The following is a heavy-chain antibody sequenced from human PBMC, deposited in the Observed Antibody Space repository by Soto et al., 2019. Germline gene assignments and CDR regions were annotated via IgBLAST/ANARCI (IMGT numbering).Heavy chain of an antibody. CDR3: ARSSVHIAAAGRLDL. J-gene: IGHJ5*02. CDR1: GFAFRSHA. Sequence: PGGSLRLSCTASGFAFRSHAMQWVRQAPGKGLEWVAVISSDGATKYVADSLKGRFTISRDNFESTMSLQMNNLRPEDTALYYCARSSVHIAAAGRLDLWGPGTLVTAPQ. CDR2: ISSDGATK. V-gene: IGHV3-30*14. D-gene: IGHD6-13*01.